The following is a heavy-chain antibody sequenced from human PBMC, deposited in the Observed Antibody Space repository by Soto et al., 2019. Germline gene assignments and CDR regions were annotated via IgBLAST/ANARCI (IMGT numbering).Heavy chain of an antibody. Sequence: GGSLRLSCAASGFTFSSYGMHWVRQAPGKGLEWVAVISYDGSNKYYADSVKGRFTISRDNSKSTLYLQMNSLRAEDTAVYYCAKCGSSGYYKGWLWYFDLWGRGTLVTVS. V-gene: IGHV3-30*18. CDR1: GFTFSSYG. CDR3: AKCGSSGYYKGWLWYFDL. D-gene: IGHD3-22*01. J-gene: IGHJ2*01. CDR2: ISYDGSNK.